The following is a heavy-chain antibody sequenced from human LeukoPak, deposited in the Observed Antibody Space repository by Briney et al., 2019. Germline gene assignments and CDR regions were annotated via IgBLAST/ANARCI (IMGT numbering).Heavy chain of an antibody. V-gene: IGHV5-10-1*01. CDR2: IDPGDSFT. D-gene: IGHD2-21*01. J-gene: IGHJ4*02. Sequence: TGESLRISCKGSGYSFSSYWISWARQMPGKGLEWMGRIDPGDSFTKYRPSLEGRVTISADKSLSTVYLQWSSLKAADTAVYYCARDWGGVSSRVSHWGQGTLVTVSS. CDR3: ARDWGGVSSRVSH. CDR1: GYSFSSYW.